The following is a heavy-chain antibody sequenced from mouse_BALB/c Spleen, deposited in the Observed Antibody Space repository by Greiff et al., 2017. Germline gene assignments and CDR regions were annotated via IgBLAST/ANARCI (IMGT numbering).Heavy chain of an antibody. D-gene: IGHD1-2*01. Sequence: EVQLVESGTVLARPGASVKMSCKASGYTFTSYWMHWVKQRPGQGLEWIGAIYPGNSDTSYNQKFKGKAKLTAVTSTSTAYMELSSLTNEDSAVYYCTMITTAGNYFDYWGQGTTLTVSS. V-gene: IGHV1-5*01. J-gene: IGHJ2*01. CDR3: TMITTAGNYFDY. CDR1: GYTFTSYW. CDR2: IYPGNSDT.